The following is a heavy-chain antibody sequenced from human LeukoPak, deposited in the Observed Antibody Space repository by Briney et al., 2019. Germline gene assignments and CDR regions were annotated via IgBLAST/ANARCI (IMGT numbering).Heavy chain of an antibody. Sequence: ASVKVSCKASGYTFTSYAMHWVRQAPGQRLEWMGWINAGNGNTKYSQEFQGGVTITRDTSASTAYMELSSLRSEDMAVYYCAREFAAAGTYWFDPWGQGTLVTVSS. CDR2: INAGNGNT. CDR3: AREFAAAGTYWFDP. J-gene: IGHJ5*02. CDR1: GYTFTSYA. V-gene: IGHV1-3*03. D-gene: IGHD6-13*01.